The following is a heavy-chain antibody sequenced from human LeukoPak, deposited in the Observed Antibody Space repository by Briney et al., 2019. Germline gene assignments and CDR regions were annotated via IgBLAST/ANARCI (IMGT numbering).Heavy chain of an antibody. CDR1: GFTFSSYA. CDR3: ARESTYYYDSSGYWNAFDI. V-gene: IGHV3-30*04. CDR2: ISYDGSNK. D-gene: IGHD3-22*01. J-gene: IGHJ3*02. Sequence: GRSLRLSCAASGFTFSSYAMHWVRQAPGKGLEWVAVISYDGSNKYYADSVKGRFTISRDNSKNTLYLQMNSLRAEDTAVYYCARESTYYYDSSGYWNAFDIWGQGTMVTVSS.